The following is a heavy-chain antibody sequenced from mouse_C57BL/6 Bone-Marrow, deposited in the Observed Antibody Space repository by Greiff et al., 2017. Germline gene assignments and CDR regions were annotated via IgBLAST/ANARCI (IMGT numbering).Heavy chain of an antibody. CDR3: ARSYDYDDYTMDY. CDR1: GYTFTNYW. Sequence: VQLQQPGAELVKPGASVKLSCKASGYTFTNYWMHWVKQRPGQGLEWIGMMHPNGGSPDYNEKFKSEATLSVDKSSRTAYMELSSLTSEDSAVYYCARSYDYDDYTMDYWRQGTSVTVSS. J-gene: IGHJ4*01. V-gene: IGHV1-64*01. D-gene: IGHD2-4*01. CDR2: MHPNGGSP.